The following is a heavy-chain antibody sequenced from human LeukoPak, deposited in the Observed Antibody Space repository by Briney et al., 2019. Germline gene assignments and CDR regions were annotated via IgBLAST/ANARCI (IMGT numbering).Heavy chain of an antibody. CDR1: GGSISSGGYY. CDR3: ARGYDNSKYYFDY. V-gene: IGHV3-53*01. J-gene: IGHJ4*02. D-gene: IGHD2-2*01. CDR2: IYSGGST. Sequence: LSLTCTVSGGSISSGGYYWSWIRQHPGKGLEWVSVIYSGGSTYYADSVKGRFTISRDNSKNTLYLQMNSLRAEDTAVYYCARGYDNSKYYFDYWGQGTLVTVSS.